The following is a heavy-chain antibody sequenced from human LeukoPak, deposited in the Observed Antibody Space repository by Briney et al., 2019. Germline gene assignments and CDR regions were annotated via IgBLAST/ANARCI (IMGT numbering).Heavy chain of an antibody. J-gene: IGHJ4*02. Sequence: SETLSLTCAVYGGSFSGYYWSWIRQPPGKGLEWIGEINHSGSTYYSPSLKSRVTISVDTSKSQFSLNLSSVTAADTAVYYCARVTTVLTVDYWGQGTLVTVSS. CDR1: GGSFSGYY. CDR2: INHSGST. D-gene: IGHD4-23*01. CDR3: ARVTTVLTVDY. V-gene: IGHV4-34*01.